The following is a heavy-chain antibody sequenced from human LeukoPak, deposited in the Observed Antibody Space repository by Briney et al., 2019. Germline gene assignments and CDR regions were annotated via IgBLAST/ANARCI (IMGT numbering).Heavy chain of an antibody. CDR2: INYSEST. V-gene: IGHV4-61*01. CDR3: ARSGYGYWDY. J-gene: IGHJ4*02. Sequence: SETLSLTCTVSGGSVSSGSYYWSWIRQPPGKGLEWIGYINYSESTNYNPSLKSRVTISVVTSENQFSLKVSSVTAADTAVYYCARSGYGYWDYWGQGILVTVSS. CDR1: GGSVSSGSYY. D-gene: IGHD5-18*01.